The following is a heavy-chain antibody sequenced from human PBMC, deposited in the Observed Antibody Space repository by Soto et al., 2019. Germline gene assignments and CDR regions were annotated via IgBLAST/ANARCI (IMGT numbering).Heavy chain of an antibody. CDR1: SGSISSGNW. CDR3: ARVFSSGSGWMYYFDF. D-gene: IGHD6-25*01. J-gene: IGHJ4*02. V-gene: IGHV4-4*02. Sequence: QVQLQESGPGLVASSGTLSLTCEVSSGSISSGNWWSWVRQPPGKGLEWIGEIYYTGATNYNPSLKSRVTMTIDKSNDQFSLNLRSATAADIAVYYCARVFSSGSGWMYYFDFWGQGILVSVSS. CDR2: IYYTGAT.